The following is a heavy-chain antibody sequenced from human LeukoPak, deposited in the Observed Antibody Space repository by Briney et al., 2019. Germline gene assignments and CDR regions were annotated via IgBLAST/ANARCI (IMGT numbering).Heavy chain of an antibody. D-gene: IGHD6-13*01. CDR2: LIPILVIA. Sequence: GASVKVSCKASGGTFSSYAISWVRQAPGQGLEWIGRLIPILVIANYAQKFQGRVTITADKSTSTAYMELSSLRSEDTAVYYCARGYSSSPSAAFDIWGQGTMVTVSS. CDR3: ARGYSSSPSAAFDI. CDR1: GGTFSSYA. V-gene: IGHV1-69*04. J-gene: IGHJ3*02.